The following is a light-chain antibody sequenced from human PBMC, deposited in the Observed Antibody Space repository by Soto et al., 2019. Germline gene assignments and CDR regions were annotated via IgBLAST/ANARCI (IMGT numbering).Light chain of an antibody. CDR3: QQRTNWFT. J-gene: IGKJ3*01. CDR2: DAS. V-gene: IGKV3-11*01. Sequence: EVVLTQSPPTLSLSPGERATLSCRASQIVGSFLVWYQQKPGQAPRVLIYDASTRATGVPARFSGSGSGTDYTLTITSLQPEDSAVYYCQQRTNWFTFGPGTRVDVK. CDR1: QIVGSF.